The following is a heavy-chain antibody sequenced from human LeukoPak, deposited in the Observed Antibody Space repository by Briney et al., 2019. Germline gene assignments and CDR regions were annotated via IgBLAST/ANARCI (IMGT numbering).Heavy chain of an antibody. CDR1: GYTFTSYY. J-gene: IGHJ4*02. CDR2: INPSGGST. D-gene: IGHD3-9*01. CDR3: ARVSGRYFDWFPFDY. Sequence: ASVNVSCKASGYTFTSYYMHWVRQAPGQGLEWMGIINPSGGSTSYAQKFQGRVTMTRDTSTSTVYMELSSLRSEDTAVYYCARVSGRYFDWFPFDYWGQGTLVTVSS. V-gene: IGHV1-46*01.